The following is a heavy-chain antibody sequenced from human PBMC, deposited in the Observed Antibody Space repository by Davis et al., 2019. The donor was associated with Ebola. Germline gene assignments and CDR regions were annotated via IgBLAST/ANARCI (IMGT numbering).Heavy chain of an antibody. V-gene: IGHV1-2*02. J-gene: IGHJ4*02. CDR1: GYTFTGYY. CDR2: INPNNGGT. CDR3: ARDHCTGAVCPGEFDY. D-gene: IGHD2-8*02. Sequence: ASVKVSCKASGYTFTGYYMHWVRQAPGQGLEWMGWINPNNGGTNYAQKFQGRVTMTRDTSISTAYMELSRLRSDDTAVYYCARDHCTGAVCPGEFDYWGQGTLVTVSS.